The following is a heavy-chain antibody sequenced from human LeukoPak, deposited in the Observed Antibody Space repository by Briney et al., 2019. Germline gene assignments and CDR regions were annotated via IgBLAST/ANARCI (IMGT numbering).Heavy chain of an antibody. J-gene: IGHJ4*02. CDR3: AKKATVTTNYFDY. CDR2: LSGSGDTT. D-gene: IGHD4-17*01. CDR1: GFAFSSYA. V-gene: IGHV3-23*01. Sequence: PGGSLRLSCTASGFAFSSYAMSWVRQAPGKGLEWVSSLSGSGDTTYYADSVKGRFTISRDNSKNTLYLQLNSLRAEDTAVYYCAKKATVTTNYFDYWGRGTLVTVSS.